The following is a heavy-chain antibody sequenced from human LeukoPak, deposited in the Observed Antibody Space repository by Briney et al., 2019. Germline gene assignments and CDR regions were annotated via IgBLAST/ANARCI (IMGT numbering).Heavy chain of an antibody. V-gene: IGHV4-59*01. CDR1: GASISSYY. D-gene: IGHD4-11*01. CDR2: IYYSGST. Sequence: SETLSLTCTVSGASISSYYWSWIRQPPGKGLEWIGYIYYSGSTNYNPSLKSRVTISVDTFKNQFSLKLSSVTAADTAVYYCASSLIYSTPYNWFDPWGQGTLVTVSS. CDR3: ASSLIYSTPYNWFDP. J-gene: IGHJ5*02.